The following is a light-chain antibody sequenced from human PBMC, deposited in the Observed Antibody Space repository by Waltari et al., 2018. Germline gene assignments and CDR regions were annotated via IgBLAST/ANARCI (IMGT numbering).Light chain of an antibody. Sequence: QSVLTPPPSVSGAPAQRVTIPCPGSSSNFGSGYNVHWYPPLPGTAPKLLIYDNITRPSGVPDRFSDSKSGTSASLAITGLQAEDEADYYCQSYDSSLSDVVFGGGTKLTVL. J-gene: IGLJ2*01. V-gene: IGLV1-40*01. CDR2: DNI. CDR3: QSYDSSLSDVV. CDR1: SSNFGSGYN.